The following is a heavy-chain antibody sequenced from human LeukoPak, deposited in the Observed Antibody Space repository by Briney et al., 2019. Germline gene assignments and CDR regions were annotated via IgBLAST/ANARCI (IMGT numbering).Heavy chain of an antibody. CDR2: ISYDGSNK. D-gene: IGHD3-22*01. V-gene: IGHV3-30*03. CDR1: GFTFSSYG. CDR3: ARGDTMIVVGSHPYYFDY. Sequence: GGSLRLSCAASGFTFSSYGMHWVRQAPGKGLEWVAVISYDGSNKYYADSVKGRFTISRDNSKNTLYLQMNSLRAEDTAVYYCARGDTMIVVGSHPYYFDYWGQGTLVTVSS. J-gene: IGHJ4*02.